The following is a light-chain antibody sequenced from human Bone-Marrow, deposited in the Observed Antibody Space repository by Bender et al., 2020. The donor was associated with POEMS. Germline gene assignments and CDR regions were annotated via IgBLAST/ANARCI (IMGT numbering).Light chain of an antibody. V-gene: IGLV2-23*02. J-gene: IGLJ2*01. Sequence: QSALTQPASVSGSPGQSITISCAGTSSDVGRYNLVSWYQQHPGKVPKLIIYEVTKRPSGVSNRFSGSKPGNTASLTISGLQAEDEADYYCCSSATTNTFIFGGGTTLTVL. CDR1: SSDVGRYNL. CDR3: CSSATTNTFI. CDR2: EVT.